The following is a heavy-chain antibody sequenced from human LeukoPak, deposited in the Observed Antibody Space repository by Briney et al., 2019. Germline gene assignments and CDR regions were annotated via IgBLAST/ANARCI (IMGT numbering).Heavy chain of an antibody. Sequence: GASVKVSCKASGFPFTSSAVQWVRQARGQRLEWIGWIVIGSGNINLAQKFQERVTITRDMSTNTAYMELSSLRSEDAAMYYCAADDLNIGSWGQGTLVTVSS. CDR1: GFPFTSSA. CDR3: AADDLNIGS. V-gene: IGHV1-58*01. CDR2: IVIGSGNI. J-gene: IGHJ5*02. D-gene: IGHD2/OR15-2a*01.